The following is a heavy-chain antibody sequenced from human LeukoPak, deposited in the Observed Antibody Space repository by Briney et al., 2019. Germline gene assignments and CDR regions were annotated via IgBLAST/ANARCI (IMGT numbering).Heavy chain of an antibody. V-gene: IGHV4-39*07. J-gene: IGHJ5*02. CDR2: IYYSGST. CDR1: GGSISSSSYY. Sequence: SETLSLTCTVSGGSISSSSYYWGWIRQPPGKGLEWIGSIYYSGSTYYNPSLKSRVTISVDTSKNQFSLKLSSVTAADTAVYYCARDAYEEASYSGSYCFDPWGQGTLVTVSS. CDR3: ARDAYEEASYSGSYCFDP. D-gene: IGHD1-26*01.